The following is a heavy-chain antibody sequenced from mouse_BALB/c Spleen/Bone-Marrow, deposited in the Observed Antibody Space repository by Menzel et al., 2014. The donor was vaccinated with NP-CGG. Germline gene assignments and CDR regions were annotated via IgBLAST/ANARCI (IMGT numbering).Heavy chain of an antibody. CDR3: VRNPRRRDAMDY. V-gene: IGHV2-2*02. Sequence: QVQLKESGPGLVQPSQCLSISCTASGFSFTSYGVHWVRQSPGKGLEWLGVIWSGGSTDHNAAFMSRLSISKDNSKSQVFFKISSLQGKDTAIYYCVRNPRRRDAMDYWGQGTSVTVSS. J-gene: IGHJ4*01. CDR1: GFSFTSYG. CDR2: IWSGGST.